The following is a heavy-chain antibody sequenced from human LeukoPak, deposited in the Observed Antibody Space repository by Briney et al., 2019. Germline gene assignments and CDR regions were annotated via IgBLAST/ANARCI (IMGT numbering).Heavy chain of an antibody. V-gene: IGHV3-30*03. Sequence: PGGSLRLSCAASGFIFSNYWMSWVRQAPGKGLEWVAVISYDGSNKYYADSVKGRFTISRDNSKNTLYLQMNSLRAEDTAVYYCARDVSFLEWLPYYWGQGTLVTVSS. CDR1: GFIFSNYW. CDR2: ISYDGSNK. J-gene: IGHJ4*02. D-gene: IGHD3-3*02. CDR3: ARDVSFLEWLPYY.